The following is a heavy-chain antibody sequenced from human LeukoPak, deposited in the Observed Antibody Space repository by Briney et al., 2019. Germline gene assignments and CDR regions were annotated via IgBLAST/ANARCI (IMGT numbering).Heavy chain of an antibody. Sequence: ASVKVSCKASGYTYPSYGISWVRQAPGQGLEWMGWISAYSGNTDYAQKLQGRVTMTTDTSTSTAYMELRSLRSDDTAVYYCAKIYSSSPHDAFDIWGQGTMVTVSS. J-gene: IGHJ3*02. CDR3: AKIYSSSPHDAFDI. D-gene: IGHD6-6*01. CDR2: ISAYSGNT. CDR1: GYTYPSYG. V-gene: IGHV1-18*01.